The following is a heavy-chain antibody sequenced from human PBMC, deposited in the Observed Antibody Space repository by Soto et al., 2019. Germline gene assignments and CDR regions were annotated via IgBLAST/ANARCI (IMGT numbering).Heavy chain of an antibody. CDR3: AKDRMGAGVRGYFDY. D-gene: IGHD3-10*01. V-gene: IGHV3-30*18. CDR2: ISYDGSNK. CDR1: GFTFSSYS. Sequence: QVQLVESGGGVVQPGKSLRLSCAGSGFTFSSYSMDWVRQAPGKGLEWVAVISYDGSNKYYADSVKGRFTISRDNSKNTLYLQMSSLRADDTGVYYCAKDRMGAGVRGYFDYWGQGTLVTVSS. J-gene: IGHJ4*02.